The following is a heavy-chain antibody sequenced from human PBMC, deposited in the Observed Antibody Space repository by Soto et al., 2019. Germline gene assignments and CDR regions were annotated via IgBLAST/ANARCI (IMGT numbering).Heavy chain of an antibody. CDR1: GYTFTSYG. CDR3: ARDRRYYGSGSYNTLDP. D-gene: IGHD3-10*01. CDR2: ISAYNGNT. Sequence: ASVKVSCKASGYTFTSYGISWVRQAPGQGLEWMGWISAYNGNTNYAQKLQGRVTMTTDTSTSTAYIELRSLRSDDTAVYYCARDRRYYGSGSYNTLDPWGQGTLVTVSS. J-gene: IGHJ5*02. V-gene: IGHV1-18*01.